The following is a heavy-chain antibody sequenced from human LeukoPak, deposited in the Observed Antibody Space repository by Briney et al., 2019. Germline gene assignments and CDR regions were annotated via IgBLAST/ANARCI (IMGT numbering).Heavy chain of an antibody. CDR1: GGSFSGYY. CDR2: INHSGST. J-gene: IGHJ4*02. D-gene: IGHD1-26*01. CDR3: ARDRVGATDYFDY. V-gene: IGHV4-34*01. Sequence: ETLSLTCAVYGGSFSGYYWSWIRQPPGKGLEWIGEINHSGSTNYNPSLKSRVTISVDTSKNQFSLKLSSVTAADTAVYYCARDRVGATDYFDYWGQGTLVTVSS.